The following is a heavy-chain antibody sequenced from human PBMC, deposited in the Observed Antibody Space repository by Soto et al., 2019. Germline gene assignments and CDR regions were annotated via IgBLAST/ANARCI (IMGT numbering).Heavy chain of an antibody. J-gene: IGHJ4*02. CDR1: GGTFSSYA. D-gene: IGHD5-12*01. CDR3: ATSHVDIVATFTY. V-gene: IGHV1-69*13. Sequence: GASVKVSCKASGGTFSSYAISWVRQAPGQGLEWMGGIIPIFGTANYAQKFQGRVTITADESTSTAYMELSSLRSEDTAVYYCATSHVDIVATFTYWGQGTLVTVSS. CDR2: IIPIFGTA.